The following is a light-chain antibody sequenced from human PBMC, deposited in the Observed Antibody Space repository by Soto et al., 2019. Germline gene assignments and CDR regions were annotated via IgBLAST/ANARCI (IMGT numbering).Light chain of an antibody. CDR1: SSDVGGYNY. CDR2: DVS. V-gene: IGLV2-11*01. Sequence: HSALTQPLSVSGSPGQSVTISCTGTSSDVGGYNYVSWYQQHPGKAPKLMIYDVSKRPSGVPDRFSGSKSGNTASLTTSGLQAEDEADYYCCSYAGSYSHVVFGGGTKLTVL. J-gene: IGLJ2*01. CDR3: CSYAGSYSHVV.